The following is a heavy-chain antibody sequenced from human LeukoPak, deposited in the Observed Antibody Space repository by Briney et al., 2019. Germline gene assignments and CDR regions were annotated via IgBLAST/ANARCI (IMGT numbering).Heavy chain of an antibody. V-gene: IGHV4-34*01. D-gene: IGHD2-2*02. CDR3: ARTYCSTTSCYISAFDI. CDR2: MDHDGST. Sequence: SETLSLTCAVYGGSFRDYYWSWLRQPPREGLEWIGHMDHDGSTIHNPSLVSRVTISLDTSKNRFSLKLTSVTAADTAIYYCARTYCSTTSCYISAFDIWGQGTMVVVSS. CDR1: GGSFRDYY. J-gene: IGHJ3*02.